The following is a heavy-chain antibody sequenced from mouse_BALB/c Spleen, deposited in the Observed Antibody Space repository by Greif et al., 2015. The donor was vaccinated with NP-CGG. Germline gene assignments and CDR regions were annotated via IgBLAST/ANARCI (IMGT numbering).Heavy chain of an antibody. Sequence: QVQLQQSGAELVRPGTSVKVSCKASGYAFTNYLIEWAKQRPGQGLEWIGVINPGSGGTNYNEKFKGKATLTADKSSSTAYMQLSSLTSDDSAVYFCAVYGSSPMDYWGQGTSVTVSS. D-gene: IGHD1-1*01. V-gene: IGHV1-54*01. J-gene: IGHJ4*01. CDR2: INPGSGGT. CDR1: GYAFTNYL. CDR3: AVYGSSPMDY.